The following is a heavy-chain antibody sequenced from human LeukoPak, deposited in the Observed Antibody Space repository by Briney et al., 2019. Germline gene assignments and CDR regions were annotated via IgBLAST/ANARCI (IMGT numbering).Heavy chain of an antibody. CDR2: VYYSGST. CDR3: ARVTNGPPVPKNNWFDP. J-gene: IGHJ5*02. D-gene: IGHD2-8*01. V-gene: IGHV4-59*02. Sequence: SETLSLTCTVSGGSASNYYWSWIRQTPGKGLEWIGYVYYSGSTNYNPSLKSRVTISVDTSKNQFSLKLSSVTAADTAVYYCARVTNGPPVPKNNWFDPWGQGTLVTVSS. CDR1: GGSASNYY.